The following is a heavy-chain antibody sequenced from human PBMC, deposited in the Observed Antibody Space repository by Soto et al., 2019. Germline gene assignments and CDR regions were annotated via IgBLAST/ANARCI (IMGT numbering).Heavy chain of an antibody. CDR3: ARASGYSYGLFDY. V-gene: IGHV3-53*01. J-gene: IGHJ4*02. Sequence: GGSLRLSCAASGFTVSSNYMSWVRQAPGKGLEWVSVIYSGGSTYYADSVKGRFTISRDNSKNTLYLQMNSLRAEDTAVYYCARASGYSYGLFDYWGQGTLVTVSS. D-gene: IGHD5-18*01. CDR1: GFTVSSNY. CDR2: IYSGGST.